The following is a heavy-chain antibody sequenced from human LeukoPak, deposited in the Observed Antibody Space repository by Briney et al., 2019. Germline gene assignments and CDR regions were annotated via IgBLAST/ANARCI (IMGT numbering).Heavy chain of an antibody. J-gene: IGHJ4*02. CDR1: GFTFSSYG. CDR2: IRYDGSNK. D-gene: IGHD3-22*01. Sequence: PGRSLRLSCAASGFTFSSYGMHWVRQAPGKGLEWVAFIRYDGSNKYYADSVKGRFTISRDNSKNTLYLQMNSLRAEDTAVYYCAKSGGYDSILFDYWGQGTLVTVSS. V-gene: IGHV3-30*02. CDR3: AKSGGYDSILFDY.